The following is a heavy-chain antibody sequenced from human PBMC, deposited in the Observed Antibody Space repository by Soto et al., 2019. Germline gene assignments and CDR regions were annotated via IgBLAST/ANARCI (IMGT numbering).Heavy chain of an antibody. CDR3: AEEAGYGDFAY. CDR1: GFTFNNNA. J-gene: IGHJ4*02. D-gene: IGHD4-17*01. CDR2: ISGGGYT. V-gene: IGHV3-23*01. Sequence: EVQLLESRGGLVQPGGSVRLSCAASGFTFNNNAMSWVRQAPGKGLEWFSAISGGGYTFYTDSVRGRFTISRDNTKETPSLQLRSLTADGPAVYYGAEEAGYGDFAYWGEGALVTVSS.